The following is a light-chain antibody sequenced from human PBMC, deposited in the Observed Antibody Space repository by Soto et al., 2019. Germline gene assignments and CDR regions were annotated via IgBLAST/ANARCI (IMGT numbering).Light chain of an antibody. V-gene: IGKV3D-20*02. CDR1: QTVSSSY. Sequence: DIVLTQSPGTLSLSPGERATLSCRASQTVSSSYLAWYQQKPGQAPRLLIYGASTRAAGIPDRFSGSGSGTDFTLTISRLEPEDFAVYYCHQRSNWPLTFGGGTKLEIK. CDR3: HQRSNWPLT. J-gene: IGKJ4*01. CDR2: GAS.